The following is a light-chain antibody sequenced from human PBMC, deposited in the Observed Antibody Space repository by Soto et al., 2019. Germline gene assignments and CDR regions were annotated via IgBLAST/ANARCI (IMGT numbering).Light chain of an antibody. CDR3: LEYEIVPYT. CDR2: EAS. V-gene: IGKV1-33*01. J-gene: IGKJ2*01. Sequence: DIQMNKSPTSLSASVGDRVTITCQASQDSTKYLDWNQQKPGKPPKLLIYEASNLEAGVPSRFSGSGSGTDFIFTISNVQTEDFSTSYCLEYEIVPYTVGQGTKLDIK. CDR1: QDSTKY.